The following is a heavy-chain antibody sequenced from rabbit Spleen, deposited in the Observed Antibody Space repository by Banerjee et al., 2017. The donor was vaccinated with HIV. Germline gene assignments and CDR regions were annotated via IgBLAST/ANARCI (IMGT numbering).Heavy chain of an antibody. J-gene: IGHJ3*01. V-gene: IGHV1S45*01. CDR3: ARDLDGVIGWNFGW. D-gene: IGHD4-1*01. Sequence: QDQLKETGGGLVQPGASLTLTCTASGFTFSSSYWICWVRQAPGKGLEWIACIDGGNSASTYYASWAKGRFTISKTSSTTVTLQMTSLTAADTATYFCARDLDGVIGWNFGWWGQGTLVTVS. CDR1: GFTFSSSYW. CDR2: IDGGNSAST.